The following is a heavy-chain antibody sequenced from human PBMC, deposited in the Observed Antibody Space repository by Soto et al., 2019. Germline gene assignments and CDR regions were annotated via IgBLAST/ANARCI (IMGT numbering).Heavy chain of an antibody. J-gene: IGHJ3*02. Sequence: PSETLSLTCTVSGGSISSYYWSWIRQPPGKGLEWIGYIYYSGSTNYNPSLKSRVTISVDTSKNQFSLKLSSVTAADTAVYYCARQVEWELVGGIDALDIWGQGTMVTVS. D-gene: IGHD1-26*01. CDR1: GGSISSYY. CDR3: ARQVEWELVGGIDALDI. CDR2: IYYSGST. V-gene: IGHV4-59*08.